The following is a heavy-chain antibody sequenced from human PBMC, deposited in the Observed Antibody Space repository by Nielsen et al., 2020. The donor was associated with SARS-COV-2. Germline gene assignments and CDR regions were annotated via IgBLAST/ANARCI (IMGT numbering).Heavy chain of an antibody. V-gene: IGHV3-30*18. CDR3: AKDKEYSSSWYEGGYGMDV. D-gene: IGHD6-13*01. J-gene: IGHJ6*02. Sequence: GGSLRLSCAASGFTFSSYGMHWVRQAPGKGLEWVAVISYDGSNKYYADSVKGRFTISRDNSKNTLYLQMNSLRAEDTAMYYCAKDKEYSSSWYEGGYGMDVWGQGTTVTVSS. CDR1: GFTFSSYG. CDR2: ISYDGSNK.